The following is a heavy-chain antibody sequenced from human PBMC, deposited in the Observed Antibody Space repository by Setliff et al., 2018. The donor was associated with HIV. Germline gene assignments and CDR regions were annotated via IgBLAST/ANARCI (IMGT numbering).Heavy chain of an antibody. CDR1: GYTFTGYY. CDR3: ARVAYYYDTSGYPRDPFDL. J-gene: IGHJ3*01. CDR2: INPHSGGT. V-gene: IGHV1-2*02. D-gene: IGHD3-22*01. Sequence: ASVKVSCKASGYTFTGYYTYWVRQAPGQGLEWMGWINPHSGGTNYSQKFQGRVTMTSDTSISTASMELSRLRSDDTAVYYFARVAYYYDTSGYPRDPFDLWGQGTMVTVSS.